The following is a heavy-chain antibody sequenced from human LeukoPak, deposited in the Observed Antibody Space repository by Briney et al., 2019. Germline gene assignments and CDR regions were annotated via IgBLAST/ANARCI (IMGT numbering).Heavy chain of an antibody. Sequence: GGSLRLSCAASGFTFSSYGMHWVRQAPGKGLEWVAVTSYDGSNEYYADSVKGRFTISRDNSKNTLYLQMNSLRAEDTAVYYCAKDKGQQLLLNWFDPWGQGTLVTVSP. J-gene: IGHJ5*02. CDR2: TSYDGSNE. CDR1: GFTFSSYG. CDR3: AKDKGQQLLLNWFDP. V-gene: IGHV3-30*18. D-gene: IGHD2-2*01.